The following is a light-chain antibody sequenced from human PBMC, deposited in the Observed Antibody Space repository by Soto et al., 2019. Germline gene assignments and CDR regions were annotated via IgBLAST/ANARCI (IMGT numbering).Light chain of an antibody. CDR1: QSVSSN. Sequence: EIVMTQSPATLSLSPGERATLSCRASQSVSSNLAWYQQQPGQAPRLLIYGASTRATGIPARFSGSGSGTEFTLTISRLQSEDFAVYYCQQYNNWPPWKFGQGTKGEIK. V-gene: IGKV3-15*01. J-gene: IGKJ1*01. CDR2: GAS. CDR3: QQYNNWPPWK.